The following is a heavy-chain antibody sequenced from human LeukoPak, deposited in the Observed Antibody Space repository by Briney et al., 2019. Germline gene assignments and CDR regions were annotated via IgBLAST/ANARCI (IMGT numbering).Heavy chain of an antibody. CDR2: ISYDGSNK. D-gene: IGHD6-19*01. V-gene: IGHV3-30-3*01. CDR3: ARENPYSSGWPLDY. CDR1: GFTFSSYA. Sequence: PGGSLRLSCAASGFTFSSYAMHWVRQAPGKGLEWVAVISYDGSNKYYADSVKGRFTISRDNSKNTLYLQMNSLRAEDTAVYYCARENPYSSGWPLDYWGQGTLVTVSS. J-gene: IGHJ4*02.